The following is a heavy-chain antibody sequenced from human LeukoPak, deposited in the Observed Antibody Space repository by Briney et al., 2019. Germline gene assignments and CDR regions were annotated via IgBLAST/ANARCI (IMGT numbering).Heavy chain of an antibody. CDR3: AKGKQQLVLGFDY. CDR2: ISGSGGST. D-gene: IGHD6-13*01. Sequence: GGSLRLSCAASGFTFSSYAMSWVRQAPGKGLEWVSDISGSGGSTYYADSVKGRFTISRDNSKNTLYLQMNSLRAEDTAVYYCAKGKQQLVLGFDYWGQGTLVTVSS. CDR1: GFTFSSYA. V-gene: IGHV3-23*01. J-gene: IGHJ4*02.